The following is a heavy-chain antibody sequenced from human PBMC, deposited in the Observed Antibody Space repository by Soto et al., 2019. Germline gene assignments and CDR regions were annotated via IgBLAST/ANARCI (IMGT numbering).Heavy chain of an antibody. CDR2: IIPILGIA. V-gene: IGHV1-69*02. CDR3: ASILELGELSEDAFDI. J-gene: IGHJ3*02. Sequence: QVQLVQSGAEVKKPGSSMKVSCKASGGTFSSYTISWVRQAPGQGLEWMGRIIPILGIANYAQKFQGRVTITADKTKGKAYMELSSLRSEDTAVDYCASILELGELSEDAFDIWGQGTMVTVSS. D-gene: IGHD3-16*02. CDR1: GGTFSSYT.